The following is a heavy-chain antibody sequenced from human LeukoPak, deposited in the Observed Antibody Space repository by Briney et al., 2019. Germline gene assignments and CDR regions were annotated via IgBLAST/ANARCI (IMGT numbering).Heavy chain of an antibody. CDR3: ARGRGIVVVPAANPYYMDV. V-gene: IGHV3-48*03. CDR2: ISSSDTTI. D-gene: IGHD2-2*01. J-gene: IGHJ6*03. CDR1: GFTFSSYE. Sequence: GGSLRLSCAASGFTFSSYEMNWVRQAPGKGLEWVSFISSSDTTIYYVDSVKGRFTISRDNAKNSLYLQMNSLRAEDTAVYYCARGRGIVVVPAANPYYMDVWGKGTTVTISS.